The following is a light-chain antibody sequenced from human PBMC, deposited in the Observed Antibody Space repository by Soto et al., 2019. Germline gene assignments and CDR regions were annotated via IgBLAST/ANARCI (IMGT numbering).Light chain of an antibody. CDR1: QSISSRY. J-gene: IGKJ1*01. CDR3: QQYDSSPP. Sequence: EIVLTQSLGALSLSQGERATLSCRASQSISSRYLAWYQQKPGQAPRLLMYGVSSRATGTPDRFSGSGSGTDFTLTISRLEPEDFAVYHCQQYDSSPPFGQGTKVDIK. V-gene: IGKV3-20*01. CDR2: GVS.